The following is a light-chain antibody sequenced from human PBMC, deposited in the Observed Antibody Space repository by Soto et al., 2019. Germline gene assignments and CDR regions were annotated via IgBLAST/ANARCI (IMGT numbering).Light chain of an antibody. CDR2: WSS. V-gene: IGKV4-1*01. CDR1: QSILDRSKNKYY. Sequence: DIVMTQSPDSLAVSLGERATFNCKSSQSILDRSKNKYYLAWYQQKSGQPPKLLIYWSSLRESGVPDRFTGSGSGTDFTLTISSLQPDDFATYYCQQYNSYTWTFGQGTKVEIK. CDR3: QQYNSYTWT. J-gene: IGKJ1*01.